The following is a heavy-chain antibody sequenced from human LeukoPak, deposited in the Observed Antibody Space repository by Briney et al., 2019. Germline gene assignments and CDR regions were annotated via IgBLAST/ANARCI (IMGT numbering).Heavy chain of an antibody. D-gene: IGHD4-17*01. CDR2: INPSGGST. CDR1: GYTFTSYY. Sequence: GGSVRLSCAASGYTFTSYYMYWVRQAPGQGLEWVGIINPSGGSTSYAQTFKGRVTMTRDTATSTVYMELSSLRSEDTAVYYCASQTPHGVLYPIDYWGQGTLVTVSS. CDR3: ASQTPHGVLYPIDY. V-gene: IGHV1-46*01. J-gene: IGHJ4*02.